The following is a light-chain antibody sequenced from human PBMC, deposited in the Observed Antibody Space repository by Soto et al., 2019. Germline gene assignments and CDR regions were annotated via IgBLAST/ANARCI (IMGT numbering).Light chain of an antibody. CDR2: DIN. J-gene: IGLJ3*02. V-gene: IGLV2-14*03. Sequence: QSAPTQPASVSGSPGQSITISCTGTSSDVGAYDYVSWFQQHPGKVPKLIIYDINNRPSGVSNRFSGSKSGNTASLTISGLQAEDEADYYCSAYTTSITVVFGGGTKLTVL. CDR3: SAYTTSITVV. CDR1: SSDVGAYDY.